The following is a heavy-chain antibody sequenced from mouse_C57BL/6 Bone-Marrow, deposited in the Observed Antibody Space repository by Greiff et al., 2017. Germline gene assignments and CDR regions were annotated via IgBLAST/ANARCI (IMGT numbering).Heavy chain of an antibody. V-gene: IGHV14-4*01. Sequence: VQLKESGAELVRPGASVKLSCTASGFNIKDDYMHWVKQRPEQGLEWIGWIDPENGDTEYASKFQGKATITADTSSNTAYLQLSSLTSEDTAVYYCTTAYYGSSQGGQGTLVTVSA. CDR3: TTAYYGSSQ. CDR1: GFNIKDDY. CDR2: IDPENGDT. J-gene: IGHJ3*01. D-gene: IGHD1-1*01.